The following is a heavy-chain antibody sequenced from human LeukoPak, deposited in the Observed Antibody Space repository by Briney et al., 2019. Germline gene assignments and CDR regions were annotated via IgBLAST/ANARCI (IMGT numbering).Heavy chain of an antibody. CDR1: GYTFTSYG. V-gene: IGHV1-18*01. J-gene: IGHJ5*02. Sequence: ASVKVSCKASGYTFTSYGISWVRQAPGQGLEWMGWISAYNGNTNYAQKLQGRVTMTTDTSTSTAYMELRSLRSDDTAVYYCARDRTRGSYPNWFDPWGQGTLVTVSS. CDR3: ARDRTRGSYPNWFDP. D-gene: IGHD1-26*01. CDR2: ISAYNGNT.